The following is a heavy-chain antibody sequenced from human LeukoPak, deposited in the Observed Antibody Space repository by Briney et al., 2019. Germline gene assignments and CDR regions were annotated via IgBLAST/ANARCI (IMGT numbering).Heavy chain of an antibody. D-gene: IGHD1-26*01. CDR1: GFTVRNNY. CDR2: IYSGGST. Sequence: TGGSLRLSRAASGFTVRNNYMSWVRQAPGKGLEWVSVIYSGGSTYYADSVKGRFTFSRDNSKNTLYLQMTSLRVEDTAVYYCARGVGQDAFDIWGQGTMVTVSS. J-gene: IGHJ3*02. CDR3: ARGVGQDAFDI. V-gene: IGHV3-53*01.